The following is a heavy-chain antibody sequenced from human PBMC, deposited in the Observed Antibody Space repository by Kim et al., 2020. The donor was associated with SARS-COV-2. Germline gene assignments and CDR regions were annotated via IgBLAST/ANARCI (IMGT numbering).Heavy chain of an antibody. D-gene: IGHD3-10*01. CDR3: ARERSLVGFGELGPFDY. CDR1: GFTFSSYA. CDR2: ISYDGSNK. V-gene: IGHV3-30-3*01. J-gene: IGHJ4*02. Sequence: GGSLRLSCAASGFTFSSYAMHWVRQAPGKGLEWVAVISYDGSNKYYADSVKGRFTISRDNSKNTLYLQMNSLRAEDTAVYYCARERSLVGFGELGPFDYWGPGTLVTASS.